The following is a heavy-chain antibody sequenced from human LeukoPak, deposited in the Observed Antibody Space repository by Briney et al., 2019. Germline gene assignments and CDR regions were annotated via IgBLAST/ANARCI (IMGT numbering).Heavy chain of an antibody. J-gene: IGHJ4*02. CDR2: INHSGST. CDR1: GGSFSGYY. CDR3: ARGGMAAAGIPFDY. Sequence: SETLSLTCAVYGGSFSGYYWSWIRQPPGKGLEWIGEINHSGSTNYNPSLKSRVTISVDTSKNQFSLKLSSVTAADTAVYYCARGGMAAAGIPFDYWGQGTLVTVSP. V-gene: IGHV4-34*01. D-gene: IGHD6-13*01.